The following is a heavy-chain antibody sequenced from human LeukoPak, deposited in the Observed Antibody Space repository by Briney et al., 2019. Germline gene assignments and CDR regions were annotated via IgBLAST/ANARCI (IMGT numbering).Heavy chain of an antibody. CDR3: ARDRCSGGSCYSWNWYFDL. D-gene: IGHD2-15*01. CDR1: GGTFSSYA. Sequence: SVKVSCKASGGTFSSYAISWVRQAPGQGLEWMGGIIPIFGTANYAQKFQGRVTITTDESTSTAYMELSSLRSEDTAVYYCARDRCSGGSCYSWNWYFDLWGRGTLVTVSS. V-gene: IGHV1-69*05. J-gene: IGHJ2*01. CDR2: IIPIFGTA.